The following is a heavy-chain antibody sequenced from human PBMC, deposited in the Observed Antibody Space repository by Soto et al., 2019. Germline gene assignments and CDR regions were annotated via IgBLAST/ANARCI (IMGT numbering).Heavy chain of an antibody. V-gene: IGHV1-69*01. CDR2: IIPIFGTA. D-gene: IGHD2-2*01. Sequence: QVQLVQSGAEVKKPGSSVKVSCKASGGTFSSYAISWVRQAPGQGLEWMGGIIPIFGTANYAQKFQGRVTITADEPTSTAYMELSSLRSEDTAVYYCARSLVGYCSSTSCQNYYYYGMDVWGQGTTVTVSS. CDR1: GGTFSSYA. J-gene: IGHJ6*02. CDR3: ARSLVGYCSSTSCQNYYYYGMDV.